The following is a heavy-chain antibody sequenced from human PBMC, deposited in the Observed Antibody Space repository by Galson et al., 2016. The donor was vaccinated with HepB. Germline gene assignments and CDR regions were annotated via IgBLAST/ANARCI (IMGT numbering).Heavy chain of an antibody. CDR1: GFTFSSYT. V-gene: IGHV3-23*01. J-gene: IGHJ5*02. CDR2: ISGNGLST. Sequence: SLRLSCAASGFTFSSYTMNWVRQTPGKGPEWVSSISGNGLSTYSADSVKGRFTISRDNSKNTLYLQMDSLRADDTAIYFCARDGDSVVRPTAITYNWFDPWGQGTLVTVSS. CDR3: ARDGDSVVRPTAITYNWFDP. D-gene: IGHD2-21*02.